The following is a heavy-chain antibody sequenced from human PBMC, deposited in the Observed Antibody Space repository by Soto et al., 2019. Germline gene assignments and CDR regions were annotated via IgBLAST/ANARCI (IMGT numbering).Heavy chain of an antibody. Sequence: EVQLLESGGGLVQPGGSLTLSCATSGFTFSSYAMVWVRQAAEKGLEWVASISNNGDTAYYADSAKGCFTISRGNSENTLYLQMNGLRADDTALYFCAKSRVFIGAIVTLLDSWGQGTQVTVSS. D-gene: IGHD3-16*02. J-gene: IGHJ4*02. V-gene: IGHV3-23*01. CDR2: ISNNGDTA. CDR3: AKSRVFIGAIVTLLDS. CDR1: GFTFSSYA.